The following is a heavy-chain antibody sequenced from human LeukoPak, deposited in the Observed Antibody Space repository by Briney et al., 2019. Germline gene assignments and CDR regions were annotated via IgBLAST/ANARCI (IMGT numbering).Heavy chain of an antibody. CDR1: GFTFSSYW. D-gene: IGHD6-13*01. CDR3: AKQSAGSAAWYSLHYDF. J-gene: IGHJ4*02. CDR2: VDGGGGGT. Sequence: GGSLRLSCAASGFTFSSYWMTWVRQAPGRGLEWVSSVDGGGGGTYYADSVKGRFTISRDNSKDTLYLQMNGLRAEDTAVYFCAKQSAGSAAWYSLHYDFWGQGTLVTVSS. V-gene: IGHV3-23*01.